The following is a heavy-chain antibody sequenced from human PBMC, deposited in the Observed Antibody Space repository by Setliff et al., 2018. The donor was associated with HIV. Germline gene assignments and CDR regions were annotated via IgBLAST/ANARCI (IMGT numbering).Heavy chain of an antibody. CDR3: ARVATGPESFDI. D-gene: IGHD3-9*01. V-gene: IGHV1-3*01. J-gene: IGHJ3*02. CDR2: INAGNGNT. Sequence: ASVKVSCKASGYTFTDYAIYWMRQAPGQRLEWLGWINAGNGNTEYSQNFQGRVTISRDTSASTAYMELSSLRSEDTAVYYCARVATGPESFDIWGQGTMVTVSS. CDR1: GYTFTDYA.